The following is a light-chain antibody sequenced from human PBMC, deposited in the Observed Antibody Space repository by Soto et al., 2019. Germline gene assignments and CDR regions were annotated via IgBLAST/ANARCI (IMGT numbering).Light chain of an antibody. CDR3: SSYTSNSIRRLWV. CDR1: SSDVGGYNY. CDR2: EVS. J-gene: IGLJ3*02. Sequence: QSALTQPASVSGSPGQSSTISCTGTSSDVGGYNYVSWYQQHPGKAPKLMIYEVSNRPSGVSNRFSGSKSGNTASLTISGLQAEDEADYYCSSYTSNSIRRLWVFGGGTKLTVL. V-gene: IGLV2-14*01.